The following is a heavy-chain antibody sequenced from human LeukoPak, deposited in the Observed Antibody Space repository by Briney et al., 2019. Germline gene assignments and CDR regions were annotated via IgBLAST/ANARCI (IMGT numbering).Heavy chain of an antibody. CDR3: VRDSAVGLTTSFDY. CDR1: GYTFTNFY. D-gene: IGHD3-22*01. V-gene: IGHV1-46*01. Sequence: GASVKVSCKASGYTFTNFYIHWVRQAPGQGLEWMGIINANGGDTRFAQQFQGRVTMTGDTSTSTVYMELSTLRSEDTAVYYCVRDSAVGLTTSFDYWGQGTLVTVSS. CDR2: INANGGDT. J-gene: IGHJ4*02.